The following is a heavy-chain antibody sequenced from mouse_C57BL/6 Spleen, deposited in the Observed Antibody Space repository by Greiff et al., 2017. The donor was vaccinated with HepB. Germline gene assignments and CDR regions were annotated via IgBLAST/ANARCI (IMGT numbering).Heavy chain of an antibody. CDR2: INPSNGGT. D-gene: IGHD1-1*01. Sequence: QVQLQQPGTELVKPGASVKLSCKASGYTFTSYWMQWVKQRPGQGLEWIGNINPSNGGTNYNEKFKSKATLTVDKSSSTAYMQLSSLTSEDSAVYYCARSPQLRDAMDYWGQGTSVTVSS. V-gene: IGHV1-53*01. J-gene: IGHJ4*01. CDR3: ARSPQLRDAMDY. CDR1: GYTFTSYW.